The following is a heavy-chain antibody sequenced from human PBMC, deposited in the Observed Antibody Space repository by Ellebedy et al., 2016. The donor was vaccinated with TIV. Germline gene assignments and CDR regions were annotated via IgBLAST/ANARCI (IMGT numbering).Heavy chain of an antibody. V-gene: IGHV4-34*01. CDR2: INHSGST. CDR3: SYKKDYYDSGSANWFDP. Sequence: MPSETLSLTCAVYGGSFSNYYWNWIRRPPGKGLEWIGEINHSGSTNYNPSLKSRVNISLDTSNNQFSLKLSSVTAADTAVYYCSYKKDYYDSGSANWFDPWGQGTLVTVSS. D-gene: IGHD3-10*01. J-gene: IGHJ5*02. CDR1: GGSFSNYY.